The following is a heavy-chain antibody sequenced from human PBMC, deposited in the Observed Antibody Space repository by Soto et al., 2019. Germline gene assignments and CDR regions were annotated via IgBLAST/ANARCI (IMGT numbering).Heavy chain of an antibody. D-gene: IGHD6-13*01. J-gene: IGHJ1*01. CDR1: GFTFSSYA. CDR3: AKRRPGIAAAGTGNFQH. V-gene: IGHV3-23*01. CDR2: ISGSGGST. Sequence: GSLRLSCAASGFTFSSYAMSWVRQAPGKGLEWVSAISGSGGSTYYADSVKGRFTISRDNSKNTLYLQMNSLRAEDTAVYYCAKRRPGIAAAGTGNFQHWGQGTLVTVSS.